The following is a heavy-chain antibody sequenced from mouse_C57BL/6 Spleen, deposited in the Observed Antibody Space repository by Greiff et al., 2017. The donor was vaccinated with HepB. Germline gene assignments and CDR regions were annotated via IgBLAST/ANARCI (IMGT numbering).Heavy chain of an antibody. Sequence: QVQLQQPGAELVMPGASVKLSCKASGYTFTSYWMHWVKQRPGQGLEWIGEIDPSDSYTNYNQKFKGKSTLTVDKSSSTAYMQLSILTSEDSAVYYCALMVTTRGFAYWGQGTLVTVSA. J-gene: IGHJ3*01. CDR2: IDPSDSYT. CDR3: ALMVTTRGFAY. CDR1: GYTFTSYW. D-gene: IGHD2-2*01. V-gene: IGHV1-69*01.